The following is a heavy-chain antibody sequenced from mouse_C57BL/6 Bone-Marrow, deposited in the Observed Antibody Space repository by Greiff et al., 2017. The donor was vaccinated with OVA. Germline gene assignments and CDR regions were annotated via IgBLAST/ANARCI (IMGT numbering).Heavy chain of an antibody. Sequence: VMLVESGAELARPGASVKLSCKASGYTFTSYGISWVKQRTGQGLEWIGEIYPRSGNTYYNEKFKGKATLTADKSSSTAYMELRSLTSEDSAVYFGASGAVVAKNAMDYWGQGTSVTVSS. D-gene: IGHD1-1*01. CDR1: GYTFTSYG. V-gene: IGHV1-81*01. CDR2: IYPRSGNT. J-gene: IGHJ4*01. CDR3: ASGAVVAKNAMDY.